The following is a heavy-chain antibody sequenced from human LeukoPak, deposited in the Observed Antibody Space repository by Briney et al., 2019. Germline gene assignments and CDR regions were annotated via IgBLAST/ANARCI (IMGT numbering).Heavy chain of an antibody. Sequence: SVKVSCKASGGTFSSYAISWVRQAPGQGLEWMGRIIPIFGTANYAQKFQGRVTITTDESTSTAYMELSSLRSEDTAVYYCARVGPSGYSTAGAFDIWGQGTMVTVSS. CDR2: IIPIFGTA. D-gene: IGHD3-22*01. CDR3: ARVGPSGYSTAGAFDI. CDR1: GGTFSSYA. V-gene: IGHV1-69*05. J-gene: IGHJ3*02.